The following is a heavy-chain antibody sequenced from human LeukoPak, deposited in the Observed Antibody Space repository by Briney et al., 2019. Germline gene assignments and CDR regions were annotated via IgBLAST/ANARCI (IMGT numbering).Heavy chain of an antibody. V-gene: IGHV1-69*13. D-gene: IGHD2-2*03. CDR3: ARARVGIVVVPAAYYYGMDV. Sequence: ASVKVSCKASGGTFSSYAISWVRQAPGQGLEWMGGIIPIFGTANYAQKFQGRVTITADESTSTAYMELSSLRSEDTAVYYCARARVGIVVVPAAYYYGMDVWGQGTTVTVSS. J-gene: IGHJ6*02. CDR2: IIPIFGTA. CDR1: GGTFSSYA.